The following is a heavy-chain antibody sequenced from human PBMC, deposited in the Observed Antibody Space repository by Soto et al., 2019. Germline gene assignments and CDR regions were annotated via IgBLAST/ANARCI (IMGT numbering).Heavy chain of an antibody. Sequence: EVQLVESGGGLVQPGGSLRLSCAASGFTVSSNYMSWVRQAPGKGLEWVSVIYSGGSTYYADSVKGRFTITRDNSKNTLYLQMNSLRAEDTAVDYWARNYGDYDPGDFDLWGRGTLVTVSS. V-gene: IGHV3-66*01. CDR2: IYSGGST. J-gene: IGHJ2*01. CDR3: ARNYGDYDPGDFDL. CDR1: GFTVSSNY. D-gene: IGHD4-17*01.